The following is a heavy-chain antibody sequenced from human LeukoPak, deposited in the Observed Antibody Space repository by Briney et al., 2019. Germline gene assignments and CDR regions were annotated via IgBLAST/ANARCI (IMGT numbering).Heavy chain of an antibody. J-gene: IGHJ3*02. Sequence: ASVKVSCKASGYTFTGYYIHWVHQAPGQGLEWMGRINPNNGGTNYAQKFQGRVTMTRDMSMSTAYMELSRLRSDDTAVYYCAGEDNSSGYRPFDIWGQGTMVTVPS. V-gene: IGHV1-2*06. D-gene: IGHD3-22*01. CDR2: INPNNGGT. CDR1: GYTFTGYY. CDR3: AGEDNSSGYRPFDI.